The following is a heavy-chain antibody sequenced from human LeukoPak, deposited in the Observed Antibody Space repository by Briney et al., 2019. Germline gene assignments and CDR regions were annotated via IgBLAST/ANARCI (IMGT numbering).Heavy chain of an antibody. Sequence: PGGSLRLSCAASGFTFSSYGMHWVRQAPGKGLEWVAVISYDGSNKYYADSVKGRFTISRDNSKNMVFLQMTSLRAEDTAVYYCARDKGVAATSVGFGEQKNYYYYGMDVWGQGTTVTVSS. J-gene: IGHJ6*02. D-gene: IGHD2-15*01. CDR3: ARDKGVAATSVGFGEQKNYYYYGMDV. CDR1: GFTFSSYG. CDR2: ISYDGSNK. V-gene: IGHV3-30*03.